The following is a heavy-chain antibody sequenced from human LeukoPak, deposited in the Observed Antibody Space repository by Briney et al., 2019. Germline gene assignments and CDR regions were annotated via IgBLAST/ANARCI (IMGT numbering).Heavy chain of an antibody. D-gene: IGHD3-9*01. J-gene: IGHJ4*02. Sequence: GGSLRLSCAASGFTFDDYAMHWVRQAPGKGLEWVSLISGDGGSTYYADSVKGRFTISRDNAKNSLYLQMNSLRAEDTAVYYCASPLRYFDWAFDYWGQGTLVTVSS. CDR1: GFTFDDYA. CDR2: ISGDGGST. CDR3: ASPLRYFDWAFDY. V-gene: IGHV3-43*02.